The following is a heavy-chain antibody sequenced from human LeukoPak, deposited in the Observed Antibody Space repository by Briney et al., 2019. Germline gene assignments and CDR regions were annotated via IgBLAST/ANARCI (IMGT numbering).Heavy chain of an antibody. CDR3: ARDEQTTFPYYYYMDG. J-gene: IGHJ6*03. CDR2: IWYDGSNK. V-gene: IGHV3-33*01. CDR1: GFTFSSYG. Sequence: GGSLRLSCAASGFTFSSYGTHWVRQAPDKGLGWGAVIWYDGSNKYYADSVKGRFTISRDNSKNTLYLQMNSLRAEDTAVYYCARDEQTTFPYYYYMDGWGKGTTVTVSS. D-gene: IGHD1-7*01.